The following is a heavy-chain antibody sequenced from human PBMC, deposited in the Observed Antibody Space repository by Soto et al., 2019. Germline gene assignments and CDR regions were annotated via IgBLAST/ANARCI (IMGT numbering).Heavy chain of an antibody. J-gene: IGHJ6*02. CDR3: AKDGRNYDFWSGYSGGMDV. Sequence: PGGSLRLSCAASGFTFSSYAMSWVRQAPGKGLEWASAISGSGGSTYYADSVKGRFTISRDNSKNTLYLQMNSLRAEDTAVYYCAKDGRNYDFWSGYSGGMDVWGQGTTVTVSS. CDR2: ISGSGGST. V-gene: IGHV3-23*01. CDR1: GFTFSSYA. D-gene: IGHD3-3*01.